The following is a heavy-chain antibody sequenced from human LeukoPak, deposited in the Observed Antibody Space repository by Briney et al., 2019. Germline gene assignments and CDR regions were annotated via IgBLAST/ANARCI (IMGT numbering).Heavy chain of an antibody. V-gene: IGHV1-46*01. CDR3: ARGDYGDYNWFDP. J-gene: IGHJ5*02. CDR2: INPSGGTT. Sequence: ASVKVSCKASGYTFTSYLIHWVRQAPGQGLEWMGIINPSGGTTTYAQKIQGRVTMTTDTSTSTAYMELRSLRSDDTAVYYCARGDYGDYNWFDPWGQGTLVTVSS. CDR1: GYTFTSYL. D-gene: IGHD4-17*01.